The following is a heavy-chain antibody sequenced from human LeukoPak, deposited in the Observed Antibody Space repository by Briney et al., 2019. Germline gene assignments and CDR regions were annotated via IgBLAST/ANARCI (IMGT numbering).Heavy chain of an antibody. J-gene: IGHJ5*02. CDR2: IYYSGST. D-gene: IGHD6-19*01. CDR3: AKVEGSGWYDDWFDP. Sequence: SETLSLTCTVSGGSISSYYWSWIRQPPGKGLEWIGYIYYSGSTNYNPSLKSRVTISVDTSKNQFSLKLSSVTAADTAVYYCAKVEGSGWYDDWFDPWGQGTLVTVSS. CDR1: GGSISSYY. V-gene: IGHV4-59*01.